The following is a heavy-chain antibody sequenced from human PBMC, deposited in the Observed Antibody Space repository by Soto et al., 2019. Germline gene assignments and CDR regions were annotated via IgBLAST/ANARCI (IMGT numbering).Heavy chain of an antibody. D-gene: IGHD3-9*01. V-gene: IGHV3-23*01. CDR1: GFSFDNYA. Sequence: EVQLLESGGDLVQPGGSLRLSCAASGFSFDNYAMSWVRQAPGKALEWLSTITGSGTNLYYADSVRGRLAISRDNSKYTLFLQMNSLTAEDTAVYYCAKGGATYGLLTHDYWGQGTLVTVSS. CDR2: ITGSGTNL. CDR3: AKGGATYGLLTHDY. J-gene: IGHJ4*02.